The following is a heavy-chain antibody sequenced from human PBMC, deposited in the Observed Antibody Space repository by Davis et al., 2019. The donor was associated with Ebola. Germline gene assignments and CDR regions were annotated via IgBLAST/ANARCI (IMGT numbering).Heavy chain of an antibody. V-gene: IGHV3-23*01. J-gene: IGHJ4*02. D-gene: IGHD3-10*01. Sequence: GESLKISCAGSGFTFSSYAMSWVRQAPGKGLEWVSLSAGGGTTYYADSVKGRFSISRDNSKNTLYLQMNSLRVEDTAVYYCAKWSDADSGIGNPLFDWGQGTLVTVSS. CDR3: AKWSDADSGIGNPLFD. CDR2: SAGGGTT. CDR1: GFTFSSYA.